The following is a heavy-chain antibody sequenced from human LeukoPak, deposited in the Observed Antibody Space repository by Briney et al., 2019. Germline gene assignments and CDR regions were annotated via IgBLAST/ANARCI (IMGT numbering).Heavy chain of an antibody. D-gene: IGHD3-22*01. CDR1: GFTFSSYG. CDR2: IWYDGSNK. CDR3: ARDSTNYYYYDSSGYFSY. Sequence: GGSLRLSCAASGFTFSSYGMHWVRQAPDKGLEWVAVIWYDGSNKYYADSVKGRFTISRDNSKNTLYLQMNSLRAEDTAVYYCARDSTNYYYYDSSGYFSYWGQGTLVTVSS. J-gene: IGHJ4*02. V-gene: IGHV3-33*01.